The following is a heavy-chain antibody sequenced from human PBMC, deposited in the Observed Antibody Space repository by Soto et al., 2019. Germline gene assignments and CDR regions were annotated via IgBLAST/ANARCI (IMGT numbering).Heavy chain of an antibody. V-gene: IGHV4-30-4*01. J-gene: IGHJ4*02. D-gene: IGHD4-4*01. CDR2: IYYSGST. CDR1: GGSISSGDYY. Sequence: SETLSLTCTVSGGSISSGDYYWSWIRQPPGKGLEWIGYIYYSGSTYCNPSLKSRVTISVDTSKNQFSLKLSSVTAADTAVYYCARAWGTVTTPPLYFDYWGQGTLVTVSS. CDR3: ARAWGTVTTPPLYFDY.